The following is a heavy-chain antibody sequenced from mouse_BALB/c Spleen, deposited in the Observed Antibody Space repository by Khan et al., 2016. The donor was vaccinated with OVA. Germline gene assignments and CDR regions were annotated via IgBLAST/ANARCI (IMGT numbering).Heavy chain of an antibody. V-gene: IGHV3-2*02. CDR3: YGTYGYYFYAMDY. D-gene: IGHD2-3*01. CDR1: GYSITSDYA. CDR2: ISYSGST. J-gene: IGHJ4*01. Sequence: EVQLQESGPGLVNPSQSLSLTCTVTGYSITSDYAWNWIRQFPGNKLEWMGYISYSGSTSYNPSLKSRISLTRDTSKNQFFLQLNSVTTEDTATYYWYGTYGYYFYAMDYWGQGTSVTVSS.